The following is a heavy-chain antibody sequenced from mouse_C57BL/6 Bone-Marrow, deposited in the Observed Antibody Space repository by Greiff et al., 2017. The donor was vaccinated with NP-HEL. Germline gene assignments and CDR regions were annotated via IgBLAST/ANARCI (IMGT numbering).Heavy chain of an antibody. V-gene: IGHV1-64*01. CDR3: ARYYRRWFAY. CDR1: GYTFTSYW. CDR2: IHPNSGST. D-gene: IGHD1-1*01. Sequence: VQLQQPGAELVKPGASVKLSCKASGYTFTSYWMHWVKQKPGQGLEWIGMIHPNSGSTNYNEKFKSKATLTVDKSSSTAYMQLSSLTSEDSAVYYCARYYRRWFAYWGQGTLVTVSA. J-gene: IGHJ3*01.